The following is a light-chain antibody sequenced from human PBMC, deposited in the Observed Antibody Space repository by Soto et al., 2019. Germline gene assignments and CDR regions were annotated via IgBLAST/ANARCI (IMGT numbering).Light chain of an antibody. Sequence: DIQMTQSPSTLSASVGDRVSITCRASQSISNYLAWYQQKPGKAPKVLIYKASSLESGVPSRFSGSGSGTEFTLTIGSLQPDDFATYFCLQYNTYSPWTFGQGTKVEIK. J-gene: IGKJ1*01. V-gene: IGKV1-5*03. CDR3: LQYNTYSPWT. CDR2: KAS. CDR1: QSISNY.